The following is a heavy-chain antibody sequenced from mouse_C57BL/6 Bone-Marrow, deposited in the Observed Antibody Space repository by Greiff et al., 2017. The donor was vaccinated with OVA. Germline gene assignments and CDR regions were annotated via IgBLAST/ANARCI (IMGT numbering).Heavy chain of an antibody. V-gene: IGHV1-59*01. CDR1: GYTFTSYW. J-gene: IGHJ3*01. CDR2: IDPSDSYT. CDR3: ARRNRAWFAY. Sequence: QVQLKQPGAELVRPGTSVKLSCKASGYTFTSYWMHWVKQRPGQGLEWIGVIDPSDSYTNYNQKFKGKATLTVDTSSSTAYMQLSSLTSEDSAVYYCARRNRAWFAYWGQGTLVTVSA.